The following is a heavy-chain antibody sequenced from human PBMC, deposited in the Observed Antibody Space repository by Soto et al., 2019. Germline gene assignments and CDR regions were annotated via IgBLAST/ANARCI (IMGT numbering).Heavy chain of an antibody. Sequence: QVQLVQSGAEVKKPGASVKVSCKASGYTFTASYMHWVRQAPGQGLEWMGIIDPSGGSTSYSQKFQGRVTMTRDTSTSTVYMELNSLRSEDTAVFHCARDSGHYYRSDAFDKWGQGTMVTVSS. V-gene: IGHV1-46*01. CDR3: ARDSGHYYRSDAFDK. J-gene: IGHJ3*02. D-gene: IGHD1-26*01. CDR1: GYTFTASY. CDR2: IDPSGGST.